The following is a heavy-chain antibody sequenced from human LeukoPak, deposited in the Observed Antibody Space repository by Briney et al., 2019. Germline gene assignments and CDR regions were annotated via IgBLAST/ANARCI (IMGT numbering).Heavy chain of an antibody. V-gene: IGHV3-30*02. CDR3: AKEGGSNNYYYYYMDV. D-gene: IGHD1-26*01. CDR1: GFTFSSYV. J-gene: IGHJ6*03. CDR2: IRYDGSNK. Sequence: GGSLRLSCAASGFTFSSYVMHWVRQAPGKGLEWVAFIRYDGSNKYYADSAKGRFTISRDNSRNTLYLQMNSLRAEDTAVYYCAKEGGSNNYYYYYMDVWGRGTTVTVSS.